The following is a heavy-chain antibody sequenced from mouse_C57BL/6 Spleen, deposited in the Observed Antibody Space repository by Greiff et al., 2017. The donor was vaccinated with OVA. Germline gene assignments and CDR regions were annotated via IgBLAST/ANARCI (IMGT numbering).Heavy chain of an antibody. D-gene: IGHD2-3*01. CDR1: GYTFTSYW. CDR3: ARRTDDGFYAMDY. CDR2: IHPNSGST. J-gene: IGHJ4*01. V-gene: IGHV1-64*01. Sequence: VQLQQPGAELVKPGASVKLSCKASGYTFTSYWMHWVKQRPGQGLEWIGMIHPNSGSTNYNEKFKSKATLTVDKSSSTAYMQLSSLTSEDSAVYYCARRTDDGFYAMDYWGQGTSVTVSS.